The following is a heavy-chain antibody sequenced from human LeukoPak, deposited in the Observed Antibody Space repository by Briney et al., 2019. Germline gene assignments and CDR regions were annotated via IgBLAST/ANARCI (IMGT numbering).Heavy chain of an antibody. V-gene: IGHV3-30*18. J-gene: IGHJ3*02. Sequence: GGSLRLSCAASGFTFSSYGMSWVRQAPGKGLEWVAVILYDGSNKYYADSVKGRFTISRDNSKNTLYLQMNSLRAEDTAVYYCAKTMVRGVIITPTDAFDIWGQGTMVTVSS. CDR1: GFTFSSYG. CDR2: ILYDGSNK. D-gene: IGHD3-10*01. CDR3: AKTMVRGVIITPTDAFDI.